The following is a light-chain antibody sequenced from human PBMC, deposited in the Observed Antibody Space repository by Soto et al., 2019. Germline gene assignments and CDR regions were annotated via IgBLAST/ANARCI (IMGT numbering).Light chain of an antibody. CDR1: QSVSSSY. J-gene: IGKJ2*01. CDR3: QQYGSSPGT. Sequence: EIVLTQSPGTLSLSPGERATLSCRASQSVSSSYLAWYQQKPGQAPRLLIYGASSRATGIPDRFSGSGSGTYFTLNVSRLEPEDFAVYYCQQYGSSPGTFGQGTKLEIK. CDR2: GAS. V-gene: IGKV3-20*01.